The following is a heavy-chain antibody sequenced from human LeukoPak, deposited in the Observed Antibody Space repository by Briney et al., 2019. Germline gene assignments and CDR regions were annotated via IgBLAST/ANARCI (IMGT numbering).Heavy chain of an antibody. J-gene: IGHJ4*02. CDR2: ISGSGGST. Sequence: GGSLRLSCAASGFTFNRRGMSWVRQAPGKGLEWVSAISGSGGSTYYADSVKGRFTISRDNSKNTLYLQMNSLRAEDTAVYYCAKRGTSQQLVPFFDYWGQGTLVTVSS. CDR1: GFTFNRRG. V-gene: IGHV3-23*01. CDR3: AKRGTSQQLVPFFDY. D-gene: IGHD6-13*01.